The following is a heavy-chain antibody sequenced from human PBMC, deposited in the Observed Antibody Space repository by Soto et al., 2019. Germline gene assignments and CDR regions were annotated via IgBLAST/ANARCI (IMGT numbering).Heavy chain of an antibody. J-gene: IGHJ6*03. CDR3: ARDVADYGDYGAYYYYYMDV. CDR1: GFTFSSYA. V-gene: IGHV3-23*01. D-gene: IGHD4-17*01. Sequence: GGSLRLSCAASGFTFSSYAMSWVRQAPGKGLEWVSAISGSGGSTYYADSVKGRFTISRDNSKNTLYLQMNSLRAEDTAVYYCARDVADYGDYGAYYYYYMDVWGKGTTVTVSS. CDR2: ISGSGGST.